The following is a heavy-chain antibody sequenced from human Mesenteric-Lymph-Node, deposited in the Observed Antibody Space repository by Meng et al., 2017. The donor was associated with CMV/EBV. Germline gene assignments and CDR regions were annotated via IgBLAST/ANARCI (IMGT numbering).Heavy chain of an antibody. D-gene: IGHD1-26*01. V-gene: IGHV3-30*02. CDR1: GFTFSNYG. CDR3: ASLEYSGSYPLGY. CDR2: IRYDGNNK. J-gene: IGHJ4*02. Sequence: GESLKISCAASGFTFSNYGMHWVRQAPGKGLEWVTFIRYDGNNKYYADSVRGRFTTFRDNSKNTLYLQMNSLRAEDTAVYYCASLEYSGSYPLGYWGQGTLVTVSS.